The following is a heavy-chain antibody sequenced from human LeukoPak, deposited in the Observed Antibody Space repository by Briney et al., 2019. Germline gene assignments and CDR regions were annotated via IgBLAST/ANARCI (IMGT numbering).Heavy chain of an antibody. V-gene: IGHV4-59*12. CDR3: ARPAGRYGSGSNDY. Sequence: SETLSLTCTVSGGSISSYFWSWIRQPPGKGLEWIGYIYYSGSTNYNPSLKSRVTISVDTSKNQFSLKLSSVTAADTAVYYCARPAGRYGSGSNDYWGQGTLVTVSS. CDR2: IYYSGST. CDR1: GGSISSYF. D-gene: IGHD3-10*01. J-gene: IGHJ4*02.